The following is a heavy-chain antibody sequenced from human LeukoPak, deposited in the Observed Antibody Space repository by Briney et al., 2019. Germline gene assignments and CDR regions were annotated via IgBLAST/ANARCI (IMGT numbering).Heavy chain of an antibody. J-gene: IGHJ4*02. V-gene: IGHV4-34*01. D-gene: IGHD3-10*01. CDR3: ASGQYGSGSYYTP. CDR1: GGSFSGYY. Sequence: PSETLSLTCAVYGGSFSGYYWSWIRHPPGKGLEWIGEINHSGSTNYNPSLKSRVTISVDTSKNQFSLKLSSVTAADTAVYYCASGQYGSGSYYTPWGQGTLVTVSS. CDR2: INHSGST.